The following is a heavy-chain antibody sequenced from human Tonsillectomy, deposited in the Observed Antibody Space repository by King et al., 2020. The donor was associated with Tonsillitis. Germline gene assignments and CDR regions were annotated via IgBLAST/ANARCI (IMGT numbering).Heavy chain of an antibody. CDR2: IYSGGST. J-gene: IGHJ6*02. Sequence: QLVQSGGGLIQPGGSLRLSCAASGFTVSSNYMSGVRQAPGKGLEWVSVIYSGGSTYYADSVKGRFTISRDNSKNTLYLQMNSLRAEDTAVYYCARDRGLSLYYYYGMDVWGQGTTVTVSS. CDR3: ARDRGLSLYYYYGMDV. CDR1: GFTVSSNY. D-gene: IGHD3-10*01. V-gene: IGHV3-53*01.